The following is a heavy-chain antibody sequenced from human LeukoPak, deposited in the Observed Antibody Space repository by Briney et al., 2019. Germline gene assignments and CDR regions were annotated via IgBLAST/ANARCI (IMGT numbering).Heavy chain of an antibody. CDR2: INHSGST. CDR1: GGSFSGYY. D-gene: IGHD5-18*01. Sequence: SETLSLTCAVYGGSFSGYYWSWIRQPPGKGLEWIGEINHSGSTNYNPSLKSRVTISVDTSKNQFSLKLSSVTAADTAVYYCARVDTAMVFNWLDPWGQGTLVTVSS. V-gene: IGHV4-34*01. CDR3: ARVDTAMVFNWLDP. J-gene: IGHJ5*02.